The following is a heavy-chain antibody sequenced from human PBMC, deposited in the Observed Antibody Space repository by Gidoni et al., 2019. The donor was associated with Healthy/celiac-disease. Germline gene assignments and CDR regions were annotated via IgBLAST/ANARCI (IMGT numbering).Heavy chain of an antibody. CDR1: GHPFTGYY. CDR3: ARGLGGLLVSIDY. D-gene: IGHD2-15*01. V-gene: IGHV1-2*02. Sequence: QVQLVQSGAEVKKPGASAKVSCKASGHPFTGYYMHWVRQAPGQGLAWMGWINPNSGGTNYAQKFQGRVTMTRDTSISTAYMELSRLRSDDTAVYYCARGLGGLLVSIDYWGQGTLVTVSS. J-gene: IGHJ4*02. CDR2: INPNSGGT.